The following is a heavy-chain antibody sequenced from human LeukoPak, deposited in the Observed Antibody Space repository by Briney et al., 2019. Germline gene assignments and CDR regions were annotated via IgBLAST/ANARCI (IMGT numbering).Heavy chain of an antibody. CDR2: INHSGST. CDR3: ARGRRGIAVAGTGWFDP. CDR1: GGSFSGYY. V-gene: IGHV4-34*01. Sequence: PSETLSLTCAVYGGSFSGYYWSWIRQPPGMGLEWIGEINHSGSTNYNPSLKSRVTISVDTSKNQFSLKLSSVTAADTAVYYCARGRRGIAVAGTGWFDPWGQGTLVTVSS. D-gene: IGHD6-19*01. J-gene: IGHJ5*02.